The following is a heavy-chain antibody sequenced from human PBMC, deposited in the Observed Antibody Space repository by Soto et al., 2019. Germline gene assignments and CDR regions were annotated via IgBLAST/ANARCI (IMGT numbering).Heavy chain of an antibody. Sequence: QVQLVESGGGVVQPGRSLRLSCAASGFTFSSYAMHWVRQAPGKGLEWVAVISYDGSNKYYADSVKGRFTISRDNSKNTLYLQMNSLRAEDTAVYYCAASITGTTWFWAKWPDNWFDPWGQGTLVTVSS. J-gene: IGHJ5*02. V-gene: IGHV3-30-3*01. CDR3: AASITGTTWFWAKWPDNWFDP. CDR2: ISYDGSNK. D-gene: IGHD1-7*01. CDR1: GFTFSSYA.